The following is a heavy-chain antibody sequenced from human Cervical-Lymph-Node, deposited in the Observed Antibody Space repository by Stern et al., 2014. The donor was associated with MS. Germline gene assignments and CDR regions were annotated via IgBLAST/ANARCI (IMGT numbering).Heavy chain of an antibody. CDR3: ARGKSIAGRAYFYYGLDV. CDR2: TYYSGST. J-gene: IGHJ6*02. D-gene: IGHD6-6*01. CDR1: GDSITSYY. V-gene: IGHV4-59*08. Sequence: QVQLQESGPGLAKTSETLSLTCTVSGDSITSYYWSWIRQPPGKGLEFIGYTYYSGSTNYNPSLKSRVTISLDTSKNQISLQLSSVTAADTAVYFCARGKSIAGRAYFYYGLDVWGQGTTVTVS.